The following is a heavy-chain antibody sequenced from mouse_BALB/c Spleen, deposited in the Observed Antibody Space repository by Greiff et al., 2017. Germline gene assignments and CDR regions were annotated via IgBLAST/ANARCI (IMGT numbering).Heavy chain of an antibody. V-gene: IGHV3-8*02. Sequence: EVKVEESGPSLVKPSQTLSLTCSVTGDSITSGYWNWIRKFPGNKLEYMGYISYSGSTYYNPSLKSRISITRDTSKNQYYLQLNSVTTEDTATYYCARFYYDYDHAMDYWGQGTSVTVSS. J-gene: IGHJ4*01. CDR2: ISYSGST. CDR3: ARFYYDYDHAMDY. D-gene: IGHD2-4*01. CDR1: GDSITSGY.